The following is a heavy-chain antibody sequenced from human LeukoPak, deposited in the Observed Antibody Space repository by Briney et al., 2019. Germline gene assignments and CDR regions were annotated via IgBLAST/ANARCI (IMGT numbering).Heavy chain of an antibody. J-gene: IGHJ5*02. CDR2: INGDLTNT. Sequence: GGTLRLSCAASGFIFDDYGMSWVRQVAGKGLVWVSRINGDLTNTTYADSVKGRFTISRDNAKNTLYLQMNSLRAEDTAVYYCARAMPHDNWFNPWGQGSLVTVSS. V-gene: IGHV3-74*03. CDR1: GFIFDDYG. CDR3: ARAMPHDNWFNP. D-gene: IGHD2-2*01.